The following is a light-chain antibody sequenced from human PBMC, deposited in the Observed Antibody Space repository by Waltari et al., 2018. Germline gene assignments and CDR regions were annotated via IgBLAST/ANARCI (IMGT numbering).Light chain of an antibody. V-gene: IGKV4-1*01. CDR1: QSVLYSSNNKNY. CDR2: WAS. Sequence: DIVMTQSPDSLAVSLGERATINCKSSQSVLYSSNNKNYLGWYQQKPGPPPKLLISWASTRESGVPDRFSGSGSGTDFTLTISSLQAEDVAVYYCQQCYSSPYTFGQGTKLEIK. J-gene: IGKJ2*01. CDR3: QQCYSSPYT.